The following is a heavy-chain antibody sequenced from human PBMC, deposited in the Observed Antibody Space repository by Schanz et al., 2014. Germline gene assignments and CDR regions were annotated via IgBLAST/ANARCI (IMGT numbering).Heavy chain of an antibody. CDR2: ISSSSSYI. V-gene: IGHV3-21*02. Sequence: EVRLVESGGGLVKPGGSLRLSCAASGFTFSSYSMSWVRQAPGKGLEWVSSISSSSSYISYADSVKGLFTISRDNAKNSLYLQMNSLRAEDTAVYYCARENLNWEAFDIWGQGTVXTVSS. D-gene: IGHD7-27*01. CDR1: GFTFSSYS. J-gene: IGHJ3*02. CDR3: ARENLNWEAFDI.